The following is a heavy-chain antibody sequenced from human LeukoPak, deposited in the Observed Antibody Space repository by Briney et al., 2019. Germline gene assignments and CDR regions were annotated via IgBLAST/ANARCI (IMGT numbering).Heavy chain of an antibody. CDR3: SEGYFEPFDH. J-gene: IGHJ4*02. CDR2: LSYTGKT. D-gene: IGHD2/OR15-2a*01. CDR1: GDSVSSFH. V-gene: IGHV4-59*02. Sequence: SETLSLTCAVSGDSVSSFHWNWIRQLPGKGLEWIGCLSYTGKTDYNPSLASRVTISLDTLKNQGFILKLRSVTAADTAVYYCSEGYFEPFDHWGQGILVTVSS.